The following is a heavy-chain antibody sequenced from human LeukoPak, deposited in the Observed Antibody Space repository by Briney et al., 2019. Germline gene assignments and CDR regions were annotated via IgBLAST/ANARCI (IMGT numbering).Heavy chain of an antibody. CDR1: GSSISSSTYY. V-gene: IGHV4-61*01. J-gene: IGHJ4*02. CDR2: IYYSGST. D-gene: IGHD3-10*01. CDR3: ARDSGSYDY. Sequence: SETLSLTCTVSGSSISSSTYYWGWIRQPPGKGLEWIGYIYYSGSTNYNPSLKSRVTISVDTSKNQFSLKLSSVTAADTAVYYCARDSGSYDYWGQGTLVTVSS.